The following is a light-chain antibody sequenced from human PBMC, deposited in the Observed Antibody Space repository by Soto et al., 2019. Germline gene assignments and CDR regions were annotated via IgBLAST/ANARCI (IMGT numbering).Light chain of an antibody. CDR3: QQSYSTPYT. V-gene: IGKV1-39*01. J-gene: IGKJ2*01. Sequence: DIQMTQSPSSLSASVGDRVTITCRASQSISSLNWYQQKPGKAPNLLIYAASSLQSGVPSRFSGSGSGTDFTLTISSLQPEDFATYYCQQSYSTPYTFGQGTKVDIK. CDR2: AAS. CDR1: QSISS.